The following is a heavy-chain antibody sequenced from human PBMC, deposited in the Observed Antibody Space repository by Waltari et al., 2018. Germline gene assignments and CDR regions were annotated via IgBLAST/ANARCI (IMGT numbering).Heavy chain of an antibody. V-gene: IGHV4-30-2*01. CDR1: GGSISSGGYS. Sequence: QLQLQESGSGLVKPSQTLSLTCAVSGGSISSGGYSWSWIRQPPGKGLEWIGYIYHSGSTYYNPSLKSRVTISVDRSKNQCSLKLSSVTAADTAVYYCARVSYCSGGSCYSAYFDYWGQGTLVTVSS. D-gene: IGHD2-15*01. CDR3: ARVSYCSGGSCYSAYFDY. J-gene: IGHJ4*02. CDR2: IYHSGST.